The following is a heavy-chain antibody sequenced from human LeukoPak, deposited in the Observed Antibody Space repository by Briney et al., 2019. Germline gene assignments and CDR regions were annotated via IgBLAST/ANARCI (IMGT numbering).Heavy chain of an antibody. J-gene: IGHJ6*02. D-gene: IGHD3-10*01. Sequence: PGGSLRLSCAASGFTFSSYAMSWVRQAPGKGLEWVSVVSGSGSSTYYADSVKGRLTISRDNSKNTLYLQMNSLRAEDTAVYFCAKAQRTIRQYFYGGMDVWGQGATVTVSS. CDR3: AKAQRTIRQYFYGGMDV. CDR2: VSGSGSST. V-gene: IGHV3-23*01. CDR1: GFTFSSYA.